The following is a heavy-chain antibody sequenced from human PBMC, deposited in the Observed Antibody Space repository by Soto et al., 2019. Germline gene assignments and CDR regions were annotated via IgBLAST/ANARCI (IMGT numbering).Heavy chain of an antibody. D-gene: IGHD4-17*01. CDR2: IYYSGST. Sequence: SETLSLTCTVSGGSISSSSYYWGWIRQPPGKGLEWIGSIYYSGSTYYNPSLKSRVTISVDTSKNQFSLKLSSVTAADTAVYYCATIYAYYYYYGMDVWGQGTTVTVSS. CDR1: GGSISSSSYY. V-gene: IGHV4-39*01. J-gene: IGHJ6*02. CDR3: ATIYAYYYYYGMDV.